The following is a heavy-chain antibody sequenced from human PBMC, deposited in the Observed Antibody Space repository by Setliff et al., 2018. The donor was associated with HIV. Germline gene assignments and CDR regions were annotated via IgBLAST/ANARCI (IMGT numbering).Heavy chain of an antibody. CDR1: GFTFSSYG. J-gene: IGHJ4*02. D-gene: IGHD3-22*01. Sequence: GGSLRLSCAASGFTFSSYGLHWVRQAPGKGLEWVAFIRYDGSNKYYADSVKGRFTISRDNSKNTLYLQMNSLRAEDTAVYYCAKDRYYDSSGSPFDYWGQGTLVTVSS. CDR2: IRYDGSNK. V-gene: IGHV3-30*02. CDR3: AKDRYYDSSGSPFDY.